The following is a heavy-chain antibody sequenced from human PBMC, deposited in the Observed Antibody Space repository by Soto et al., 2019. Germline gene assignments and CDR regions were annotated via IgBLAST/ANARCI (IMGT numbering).Heavy chain of an antibody. CDR1: GFTFSSYW. J-gene: IGHJ4*02. CDR3: ARAGRDDSSSWNMRFFGY. Sequence: EVQLVESGGGLVQPGGSLRLSCAASGFTFSSYWMHWVRQAPGKGLVWVSRINSDGSSTSYADSVKGRLTISRDNAKNTLYLQMNSLRAEDTAVYYCARAGRDDSSSWNMRFFGYWGQGTLVTVSS. V-gene: IGHV3-74*01. D-gene: IGHD6-13*01. CDR2: INSDGSST.